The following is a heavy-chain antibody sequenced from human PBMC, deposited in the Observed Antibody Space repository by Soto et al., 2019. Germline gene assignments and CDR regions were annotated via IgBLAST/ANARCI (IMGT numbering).Heavy chain of an antibody. D-gene: IGHD1-26*01. CDR2: ISGGIGST. CDR1: VFSFGTYA. V-gene: IGHV3-23*01. J-gene: IGHJ4*02. Sequence: VGSLRLSCVSSVFSFGTYAMTCVRQVPGKGLEWVSTISGGIGSTFYADSVKGRFTISRDISKKMLFLHMNGLRGEDTGTYYCAKGDARYFDYWGRGTLVTVSS. CDR3: AKGDARYFDY.